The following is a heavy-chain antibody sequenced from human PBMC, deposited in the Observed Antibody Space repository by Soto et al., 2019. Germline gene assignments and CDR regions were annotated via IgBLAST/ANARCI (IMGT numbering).Heavy chain of an antibody. D-gene: IGHD6-6*01. CDR2: ISGSGGST. CDR1: GFTFSSYA. Sequence: GGSLRLSCAASGFTFSSYAMSWVRQAPGKGLEWVSAISGSGGSTYYADSVKGRFTISRDNSKNTLYLQMNSLRAEDTAVYYCAKDREGQLVLYYFDYWGQGTLVTVSS. V-gene: IGHV3-23*01. CDR3: AKDREGQLVLYYFDY. J-gene: IGHJ4*02.